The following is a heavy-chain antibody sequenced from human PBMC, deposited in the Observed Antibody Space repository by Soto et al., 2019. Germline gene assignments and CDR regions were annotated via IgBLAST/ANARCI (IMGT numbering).Heavy chain of an antibody. CDR3: ARLPLNYYGMDV. V-gene: IGHV3-11*01. CDR2: ISKDSGRAT. Sequence: GGSLRLSCAASGFIFRDWFMSWIRQAPGKGLEWISYISKDSGRATRYADSVKGRFTISRDNAKNSLYLQMNSLRAEDTAVYYCARLPLNYYGMDVWGQGTTVTVSS. CDR1: GFIFRDWF. J-gene: IGHJ6*02.